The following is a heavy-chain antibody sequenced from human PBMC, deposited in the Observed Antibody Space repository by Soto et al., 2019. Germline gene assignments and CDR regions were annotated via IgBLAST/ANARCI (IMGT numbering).Heavy chain of an antibody. CDR1: GFTFSDYY. J-gene: IGHJ4*02. CDR2: ISSSGSTI. V-gene: IGHV3-11*01. Sequence: GGSLRLSCAASGFTFSDYYMSWIRQAPGKGLEWVSYISSSGSTIYYADSVKGRFTISRDNAKNSLYLQMNRLRAEDTAVYYCARGSYNWNDHRPIEGIDYCGQGTMVTV. D-gene: IGHD1-20*01. CDR3: ARGSYNWNDHRPIEGIDY.